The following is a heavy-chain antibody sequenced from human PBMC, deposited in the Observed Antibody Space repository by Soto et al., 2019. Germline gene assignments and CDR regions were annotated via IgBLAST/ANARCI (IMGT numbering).Heavy chain of an antibody. CDR2: ISGSGGST. Sequence: GGSLRLSCAASGFTFRSYAMSWGRQAPGKGLEWVSVISGSGGSTYYADSVRGRFTISRDNSKNTLYLQINSLRAEDTAVYYVAQRVWGSGYYYVWYFDYWGQGTLVTVSS. D-gene: IGHD3-22*01. J-gene: IGHJ4*02. V-gene: IGHV3-23*01. CDR3: AQRVWGSGYYYVWYFDY. CDR1: GFTFRSYA.